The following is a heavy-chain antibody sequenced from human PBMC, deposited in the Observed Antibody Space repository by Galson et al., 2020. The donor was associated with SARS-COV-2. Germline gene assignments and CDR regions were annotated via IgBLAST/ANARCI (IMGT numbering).Heavy chain of an antibody. CDR3: AGGSYYDI. J-gene: IGHJ4*02. CDR2: ISYDGSNK. V-gene: IGHV3-30-3*01. Sequence: GESLKISCAASGFTFSTYAMHWVRQAPGKGLEWVAVISYDGSNKYWADSVKGRFTISRDNSKNMLYLQMSGLRAEDTAVYYCAGGSYYDIWGQGTLVTVSS. CDR1: GFTFSTYA. D-gene: IGHD1-26*01.